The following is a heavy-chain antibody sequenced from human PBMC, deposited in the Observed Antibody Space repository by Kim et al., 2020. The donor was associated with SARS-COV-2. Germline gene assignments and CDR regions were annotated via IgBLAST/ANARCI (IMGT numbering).Heavy chain of an antibody. J-gene: IGHJ5*02. D-gene: IGHD6-19*01. CDR3: ARASGSGWYISYWFDP. CDR1: GFTFSSYA. Sequence: GGSLRLSCAASGFTFSSYAMHWVRQAPGKGLEWVAVISYDGSNKYYADSVKGRFTISRDNSKNTLYLQMNSLRAEDTAVYYCARASGSGWYISYWFDPWGQGTLVTVSS. V-gene: IGHV3-30*04. CDR2: ISYDGSNK.